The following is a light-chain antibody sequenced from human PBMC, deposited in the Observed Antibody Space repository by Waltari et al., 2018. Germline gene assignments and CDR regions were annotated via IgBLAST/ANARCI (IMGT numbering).Light chain of an antibody. V-gene: IGLV2-8*01. J-gene: IGLJ2*01. CDR2: WVS. CDR3: SSYAGSNNLV. Sequence: QSALTQPPSASGSPGQSVTISCTGTSSDVGGYDYVSWYQQHPGKAPKLVICWVSKRPAGVPDRFPGAKSGNTASLTVSGLQAEDEADYYCSSYAGSNNLVFGGGTKLTVL. CDR1: SSDVGGYDY.